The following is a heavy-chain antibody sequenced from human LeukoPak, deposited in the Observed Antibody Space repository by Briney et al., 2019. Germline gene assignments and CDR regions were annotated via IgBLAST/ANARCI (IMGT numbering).Heavy chain of an antibody. V-gene: IGHV4-34*01. CDR2: INYGGST. J-gene: IGHJ3*01. CDR3: ARGFPPGSGSRGSHAFDV. D-gene: IGHD6-19*01. CDR1: EMSFSAYY. Sequence: SETLSLTCAVSEMSFSAYYWNWIRQSPGKGLEWIGEINYGGSTKYTPSLEGRGTILIDTSKNQFSLKFTSVTAADTAVYYCARGFPPGSGSRGSHAFDVWGQGTMVTVSS.